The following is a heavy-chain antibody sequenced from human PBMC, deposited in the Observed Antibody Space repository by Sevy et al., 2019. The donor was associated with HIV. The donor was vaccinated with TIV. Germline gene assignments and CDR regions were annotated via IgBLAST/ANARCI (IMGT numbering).Heavy chain of an antibody. CDR3: TRGPRGGWAFDL. CDR2: FRSKGYGGTT. J-gene: IGHJ3*01. D-gene: IGHD3-16*01. Sequence: GGSLRLSCTASGFTFGDYAMSWFRQAPGKGLEWVGLFRSKGYGGTTEYAASVQGRFIMPRDDSKSIAYLQMNSLKTEDTAVYYCTRGPRGGWAFDLWGQGTMVTVSS. V-gene: IGHV3-49*03. CDR1: GFTFGDYA.